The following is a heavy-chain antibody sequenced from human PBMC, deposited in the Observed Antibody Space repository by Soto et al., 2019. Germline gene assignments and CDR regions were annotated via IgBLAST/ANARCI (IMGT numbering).Heavy chain of an antibody. CDR3: ARAAPGIWFVEFVDYYYGMDV. CDR2: ISAYNGNT. J-gene: IGHJ6*02. CDR1: GYTFTSYG. V-gene: IGHV1-18*04. D-gene: IGHD3-10*01. Sequence: QVQLVQSGAEVKKPGASVKVSCKASGYTFTSYGISWVRQAPGQGLEWMGWISAYNGNTNYAQKLQGRVTMTTDTSTSTAYMELRSLRSDDTAVYYCARAAPGIWFVEFVDYYYGMDVWGQGTTVTVSS.